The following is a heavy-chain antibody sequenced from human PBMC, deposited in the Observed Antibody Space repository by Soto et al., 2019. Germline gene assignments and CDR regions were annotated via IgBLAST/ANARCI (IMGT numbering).Heavy chain of an antibody. CDR2: INPSGGST. J-gene: IGHJ6*02. Sequence: ASVKVSCKASGYTFTSYYMHWVRQAPGQGLEWMGIINPSGGSTSYAQKFQGRVTMTRDTSTSTVYMELSSLRSEDTAVYYCATRRITIFGVVRNPNYYYGMDVWGQGTTVTVSS. CDR1: GYTFTSYY. D-gene: IGHD3-3*01. V-gene: IGHV1-46*01. CDR3: ATRRITIFGVVRNPNYYYGMDV.